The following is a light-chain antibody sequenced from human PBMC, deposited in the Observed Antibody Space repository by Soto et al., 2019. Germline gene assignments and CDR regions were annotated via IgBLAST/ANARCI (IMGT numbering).Light chain of an antibody. CDR1: SSNIGAGYD. J-gene: IGLJ1*01. V-gene: IGLV1-40*01. Sequence: VLTQPPSVSGAPGQRVTISCTGSSSNIGAGYDVHWYQQLPGTAPKLLIYGNSNRPSGVPDRFSGSKSGTSASLAITGLQAEDEADYYCQSYDSSLSGSRVFGAGTKLTVL. CDR3: QSYDSSLSGSRV. CDR2: GNS.